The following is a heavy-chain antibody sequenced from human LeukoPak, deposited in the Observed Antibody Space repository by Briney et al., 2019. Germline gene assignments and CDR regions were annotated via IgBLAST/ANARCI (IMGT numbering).Heavy chain of an antibody. J-gene: IGHJ6*03. Sequence: GGSLRLSCAVSGLTATSIYMSWGRQAPGKGLEWVSVIYSGGSKYYADSGKGRFTISRDNSKNTLYLKMNSLRAEDTAVYYCARVMGEYSSSWPHYNYCCMDVWGKGTTVTVSS. CDR3: ARVMGEYSSSWPHYNYCCMDV. CDR1: GLTATSIY. V-gene: IGHV3-53*01. D-gene: IGHD6-13*01. CDR2: IYSGGSK.